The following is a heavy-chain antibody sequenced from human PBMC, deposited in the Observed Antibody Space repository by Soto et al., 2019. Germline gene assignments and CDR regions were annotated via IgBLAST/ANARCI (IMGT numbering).Heavy chain of an antibody. Sequence: EVQVLESGGGLVQPGGSLRLSCVVSVFPFSANAMSCVRQAPGKGLEWVSGLSNTGRRTSYADSVKGRFSISRDNSENTVYLQMNSLRVEDTALYYCATEMGATQGPFDNWGQGTLVTVSS. CDR3: ATEMGATQGPFDN. CDR2: LSNTGRRT. J-gene: IGHJ4*02. V-gene: IGHV3-23*01. D-gene: IGHD1-26*01. CDR1: VFPFSANA.